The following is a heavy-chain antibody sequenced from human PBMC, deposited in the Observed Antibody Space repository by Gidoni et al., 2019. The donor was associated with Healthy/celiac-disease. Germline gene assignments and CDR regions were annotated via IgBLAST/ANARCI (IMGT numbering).Heavy chain of an antibody. CDR3: ARVAASSGWYEGDY. J-gene: IGHJ4*02. CDR2: ISSSGSTI. V-gene: IGHV3-48*03. Sequence: EVQLVESGGGWVQPGGSLRLSCAASGFTFSSYEMNWVRQAPGKGLEWFSYISSSGSTIYYADSVKGRFTISRDNAKNSLYLQMNSLRAEDTAVYYCARVAASSGWYEGDYWGQGTLVTVSS. D-gene: IGHD6-19*01. CDR1: GFTFSSYE.